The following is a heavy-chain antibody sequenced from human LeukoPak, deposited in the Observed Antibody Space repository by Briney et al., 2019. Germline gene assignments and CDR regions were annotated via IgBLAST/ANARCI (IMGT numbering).Heavy chain of an antibody. CDR2: IFYSGGT. J-gene: IGHJ4*02. Sequence: PSETLSLTCTVSGVSIRSLSYYWAWIRQSPGKGLEWIGSIFYSGGTYDNPSLKSRLTLSVDTSKNQFSLRLNSVTAADTAVYFCTRRGHYDNFDYWGPGSLVTVSS. V-gene: IGHV4-39*01. CDR1: GVSIRSLSYY. CDR3: TRRGHYDNFDY. D-gene: IGHD3-22*01.